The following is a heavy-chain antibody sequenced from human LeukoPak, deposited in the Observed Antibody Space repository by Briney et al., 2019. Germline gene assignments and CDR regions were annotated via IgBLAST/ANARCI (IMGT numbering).Heavy chain of an antibody. D-gene: IGHD3-3*01. V-gene: IGHV4-38-2*02. J-gene: IGHJ4*02. CDR2: IYYSGST. CDR3: ARVRRFLNGGVAGIDY. Sequence: PSETLSLTCTVSGYSISCGYYWGWIRQPPGKGLEWIGSIYYSGSTYYNPSLKSRVTISVDTSKNQFSLKLSSMTAADTAVYYCARVRRFLNGGVAGIDYWGQGSLVTVSS. CDR1: GYSISCGYY.